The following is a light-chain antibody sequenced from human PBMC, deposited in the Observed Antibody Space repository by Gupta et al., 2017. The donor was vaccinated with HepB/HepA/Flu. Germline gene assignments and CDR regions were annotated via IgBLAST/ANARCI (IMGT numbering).Light chain of an antibody. J-gene: IGKJ1*01. V-gene: IGKV3-11*01. CDR3: QQRSNWPRT. CDR2: DAS. Sequence: ILLTQSPTTLSLSPGERATISCRASQSVSSYLAWYQQKPGQAPRLLIYDASNRATGIPARFSGSGSGTDLTLTISSLEPEDFAVYYCQQRSNWPRTFGQGTKVEIK. CDR1: QSVSSY.